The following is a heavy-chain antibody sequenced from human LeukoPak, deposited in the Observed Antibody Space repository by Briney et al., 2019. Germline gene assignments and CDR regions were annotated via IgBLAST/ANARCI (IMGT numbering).Heavy chain of an antibody. Sequence: GGSLRLSCAASGFTFSSSNMNWVRQTPEKGLEWVSTITPGGSNMYYHDSVKGRFTISRDNAKNLLFLQMNSPRAEDTAVYYCASWSGSSVLDYWGQGTLVTVSS. V-gene: IGHV3-21*01. CDR1: GFTFSSSN. CDR2: ITPGGSNM. D-gene: IGHD3-3*01. J-gene: IGHJ4*02. CDR3: ASWSGSSVLDY.